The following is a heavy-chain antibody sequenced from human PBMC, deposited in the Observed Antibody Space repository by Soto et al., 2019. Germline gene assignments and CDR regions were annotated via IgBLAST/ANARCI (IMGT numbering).Heavy chain of an antibody. CDR2: ISGSGGST. Sequence: PGGSLRLSCAASGFTFSSYAMTWVRQAPGKGLEWVSTISGSGGSTYYADSVKGRFTITRDKSKNTVYLQMNSLRADDTAVYYCAKRKDGYNYDYWGQGPLVTVSS. CDR1: GFTFSSYA. V-gene: IGHV3-23*01. CDR3: AKRKDGYNYDY. D-gene: IGHD5-12*01. J-gene: IGHJ4*02.